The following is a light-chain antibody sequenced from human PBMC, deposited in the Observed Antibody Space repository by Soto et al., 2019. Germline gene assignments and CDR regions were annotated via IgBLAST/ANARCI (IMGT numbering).Light chain of an antibody. Sequence: SLLTQPPSRSAAPGQKVTISCSGNSSNIGGNSVSWYQQLPGTAPKLLIYDDNRRTSGFPDPFSGSKSGTSATVGITGFQTGDEADYYCGSWDSSLSAYVFGTGTKVTVL. CDR2: DDN. J-gene: IGLJ1*01. CDR1: SSNIGGNS. V-gene: IGLV1-51*01. CDR3: GSWDSSLSAYV.